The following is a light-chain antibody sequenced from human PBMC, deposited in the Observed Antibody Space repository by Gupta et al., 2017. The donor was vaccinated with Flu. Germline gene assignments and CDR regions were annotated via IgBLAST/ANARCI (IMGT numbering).Light chain of an antibody. CDR1: QSVSRG. J-gene: IGKJ5*01. V-gene: IGKV3-11*01. Sequence: EVVLTQSPATLSLSPGERATLSCRASQSVSRGLAWYQQKPGQAPRLLILDASDRATGIPSRFSGSGYGTDFTLTISSLEPEDFAIYYCQQYKIWPPITFGQGTRMEIK. CDR2: DAS. CDR3: QQYKIWPPIT.